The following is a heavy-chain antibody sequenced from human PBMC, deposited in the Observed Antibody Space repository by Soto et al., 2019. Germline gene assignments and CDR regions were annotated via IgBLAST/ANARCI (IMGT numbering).Heavy chain of an antibody. V-gene: IGHV4-34*01. J-gene: IGHJ4*02. Sequence: PSETLSLTCAVYGGSFSGYYWSWIRQPPGKGLEWIGEINHSGSTNYNPSLKSRVTISVDTSKNQFSLKLSSVTAADTAVYYCARGDYYGSGSYWDFDYWGQGTLVTVSS. D-gene: IGHD3-10*01. CDR2: INHSGST. CDR3: ARGDYYGSGSYWDFDY. CDR1: GGSFSGYY.